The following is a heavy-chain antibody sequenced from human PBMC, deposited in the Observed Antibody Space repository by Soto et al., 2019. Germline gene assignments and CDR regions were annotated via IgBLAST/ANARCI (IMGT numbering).Heavy chain of an antibody. CDR1: GYTFTGYY. Sequence: GASVKVSCKASGYTFTGYYMHWVRQAPGQGLEWMGWINPNSGGTNYAQKFQGWVTMTRDTSISTAYMELSRLRSDGTAVYYCARGLDVLRFLEWSTYYYYGMEVWGQGTTVTVSS. CDR2: INPNSGGT. CDR3: ARGLDVLRFLEWSTYYYYGMEV. V-gene: IGHV1-2*04. J-gene: IGHJ6*02. D-gene: IGHD3-3*01.